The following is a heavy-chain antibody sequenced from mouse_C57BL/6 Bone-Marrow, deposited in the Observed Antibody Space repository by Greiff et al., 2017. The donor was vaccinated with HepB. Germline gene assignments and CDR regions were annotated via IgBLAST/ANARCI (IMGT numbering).Heavy chain of an antibody. D-gene: IGHD2-1*01. V-gene: IGHV1-15*01. CDR1: GYTFTDYE. J-gene: IGHJ2*01. CDR3: TRQGNYGNLVDY. Sequence: VQLQQSGAELVRPGASVTLSCKASGYTFTDYEMHWVKQTPVHGLEWIGAIDPETGGTAYNQKFKGKAILTADKSSSTAYMELRSLTSEDSAVYYCTRQGNYGNLVDYWGQGTTLTVSS. CDR2: IDPETGGT.